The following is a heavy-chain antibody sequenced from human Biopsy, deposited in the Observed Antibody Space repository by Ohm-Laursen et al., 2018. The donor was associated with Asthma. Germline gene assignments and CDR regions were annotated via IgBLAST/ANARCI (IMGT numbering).Heavy chain of an antibody. J-gene: IGHJ4*02. D-gene: IGHD3-22*01. V-gene: IGHV4-39*01. CDR1: GGSITSSSYY. CDR2: MYHSGSP. CDR3: VRHQYSSSWSTFDY. Sequence: SETLSLTCTVSGGSITSSSYYWGWIRQPPGKGMEWIGSMYHSGSPYYHPSLKSRATISVDPSKNQLSLKRISVTAADTAVYFCVRHQYSSSWSTFDYWGQGALVTVSS.